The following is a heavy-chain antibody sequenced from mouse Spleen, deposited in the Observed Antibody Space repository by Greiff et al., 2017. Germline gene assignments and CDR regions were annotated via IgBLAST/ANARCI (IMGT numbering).Heavy chain of an antibody. D-gene: IGHD2-1*01. CDR3: AYGNYSAWFAY. Sequence: EVKLVESGGGLVKPGGSLKLSCAASGFTFSDYGMHWVRQAPEKGLEWVAYISSGSSTIYYADTVKGRFTISRDNAKNTLFLQMTSLRSEDTAMYYCAYGNYSAWFAYWGQGTLVTVSA. J-gene: IGHJ3*01. CDR1: GFTFSDYG. V-gene: IGHV5-17*01. CDR2: ISSGSSTI.